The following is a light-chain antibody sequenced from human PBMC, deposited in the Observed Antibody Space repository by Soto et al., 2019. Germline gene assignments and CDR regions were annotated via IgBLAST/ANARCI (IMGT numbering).Light chain of an antibody. CDR3: AAWDDNLNGVV. CDR1: SSSIGSNT. V-gene: IGLV1-44*01. J-gene: IGLJ2*01. Sequence: QSVLTQPPSASGTPGQRVTISCSGSSSSIGSNTVNWYQQLPGTAPKLLIYSNNQRPSGVPDRFSGSKSGTSASLAISGLQSEDEADYYCAAWDDNLNGVVFGGGTKLTVL. CDR2: SNN.